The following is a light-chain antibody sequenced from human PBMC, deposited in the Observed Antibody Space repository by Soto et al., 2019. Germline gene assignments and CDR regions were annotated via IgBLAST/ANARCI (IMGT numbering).Light chain of an antibody. V-gene: IGLV2-8*01. Sequence: QSVLTQPPSASGSPGQSVTISCTGTSSDVGAYDYVSWYQQHPGKAPKLMIYEINKRPSGVPDRFSGSKSGTSASLAISGLQSEDEADYYCAAWDDSLNGGYVFGTGTKVTVL. CDR2: EIN. CDR3: AAWDDSLNGGYV. CDR1: SSDVGAYDY. J-gene: IGLJ1*01.